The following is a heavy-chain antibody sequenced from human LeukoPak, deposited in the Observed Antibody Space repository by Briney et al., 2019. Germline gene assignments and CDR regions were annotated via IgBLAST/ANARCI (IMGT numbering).Heavy chain of an antibody. CDR3: ARDPDVGWNWFDP. V-gene: IGHV3-21*01. CDR1: GFTFSSYW. J-gene: IGHJ5*02. Sequence: GGSLRLSCAASGFTFSSYWMNWVRQAPGKGLEWVSSISSSSSYIYYADSVKGRFTISRDNAKNSLYLQMNSLRAEDTAVYYCARDPDVGWNWFDPWGQGTLVTVSS. D-gene: IGHD1-14*01. CDR2: ISSSSSYI.